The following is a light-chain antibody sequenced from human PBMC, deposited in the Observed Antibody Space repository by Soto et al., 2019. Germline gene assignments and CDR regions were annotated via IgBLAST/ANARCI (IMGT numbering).Light chain of an antibody. J-gene: IGLJ1*01. CDR3: SSYTGSSTLYV. CDR1: SSDVGSYNY. V-gene: IGLV2-14*01. CDR2: EVS. Sequence: QSALTQPASVSGSPGQSITISCTGTSSDVGSYNYVSWYQQHPGKAPKLIIYEVSNRPSGVSNRFSGSKSGNTASLTISGLQAEDEADYYCSSYTGSSTLYVFGTGTKV.